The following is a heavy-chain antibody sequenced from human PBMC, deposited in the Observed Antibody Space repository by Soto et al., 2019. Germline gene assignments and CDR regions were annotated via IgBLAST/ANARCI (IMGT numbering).Heavy chain of an antibody. CDR3: ASASITMIRGVTYFYYGMDL. CDR1: GYTFTTYG. J-gene: IGHJ6*02. V-gene: IGHV1-18*04. D-gene: IGHD3-10*01. Sequence: QVQLVQSGPEVKKPGASVKVSCKASGYTFTTYGINWVRQAPRQGLEWMGWVSGYNGNTDYVEKLQGRVTMTTDTSTSTAYMELRSLRSDDTAVYYCASASITMIRGVTYFYYGMDLWGQGTTVTVSS. CDR2: VSGYNGNT.